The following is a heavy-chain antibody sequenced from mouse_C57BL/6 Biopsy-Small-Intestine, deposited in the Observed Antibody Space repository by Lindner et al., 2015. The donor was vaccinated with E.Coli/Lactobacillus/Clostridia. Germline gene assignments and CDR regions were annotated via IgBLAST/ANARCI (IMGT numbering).Heavy chain of an antibody. V-gene: IGHV1-81*01. CDR1: GYTFTSYG. D-gene: IGHD1-1*01. J-gene: IGHJ2*01. CDR3: ARKYFGSSAFDY. Sequence: VQLQESGAELARPGASVKLPCKASGYTFTSYGISWVKQRTGQGLEWIGDIYPRSGNTYYNAKFKGKATLTADKSSSTAYMELRSLTSEDSAVYFCARKYFGSSAFDYWGQGTTLTVSS. CDR2: IYPRSGNT.